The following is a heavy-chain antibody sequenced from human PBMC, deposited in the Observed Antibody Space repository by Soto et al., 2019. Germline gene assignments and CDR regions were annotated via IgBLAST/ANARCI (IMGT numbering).Heavy chain of an antibody. CDR3: AKGHADSPFWHFDL. V-gene: IGHV3-48*03. CDR2: ISGGGLTT. J-gene: IGHJ2*01. D-gene: IGHD4-17*01. Sequence: GGSLRLSCAASGFTLSSYEMNWVRQAPGKGLEWVSYISGGGLTTYYAESVKGRFTISRDNAKSSLYLQMNSLRAEDTAVYYCAKGHADSPFWHFDLWGRGTLVTVSS. CDR1: GFTLSSYE.